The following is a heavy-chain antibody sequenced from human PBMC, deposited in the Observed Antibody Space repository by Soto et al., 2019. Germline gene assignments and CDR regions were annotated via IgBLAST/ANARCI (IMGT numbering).Heavy chain of an antibody. J-gene: IGHJ5*02. CDR3: ARGSRDFWSGYGRPGRSRQNWFDP. CDR1: GGSFSGYY. Sequence: SETLSLTCAVYGGSFSGYYWSWIRQPPGKGLEWIGEINHSGSTNYNPSLKSRVTISVDTSKNQFSLKLSSVTAADTAVYYCARGSRDFWSGYGRPGRSRQNWFDPWGQGTLVTVSS. V-gene: IGHV4-34*01. CDR2: INHSGST. D-gene: IGHD3-3*01.